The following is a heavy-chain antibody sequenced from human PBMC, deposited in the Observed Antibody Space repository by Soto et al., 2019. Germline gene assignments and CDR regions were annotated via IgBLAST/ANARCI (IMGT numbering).Heavy chain of an antibody. CDR1: GFTFSSYA. CDR2: LGARGAFT. D-gene: IGHD6-13*01. V-gene: IGHV3-23*01. CDR3: AKKLIAGGGNYFDY. J-gene: IGHJ4*02. Sequence: GGSLRLSCAASGFTFSSYAMSWVRQAPGKGLEWVSVLGARGAFTYYADSVRGRFTISRDDSKNTLYLQMGSLRAEDTAVYYCAKKLIAGGGNYFDYWGQGTLVTVSS.